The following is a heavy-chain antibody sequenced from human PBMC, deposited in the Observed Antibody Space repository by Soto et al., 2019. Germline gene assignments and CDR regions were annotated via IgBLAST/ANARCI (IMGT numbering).Heavy chain of an antibody. V-gene: IGHV1-2*02. CDR2: INPTSGAT. D-gene: IGHD5-12*01. Sequence: QVQLVQSAAEVKKPGASVKVSCKASGYIFTGYFMHWVRQAPGQGLEWMGWINPTSGATMDVEKFQGRVIMTRDTSISTFYMDVSRLTSVDTAVDYCARNRRENSGYLWGHGTLVTVSS. CDR3: ARNRRENSGYL. CDR1: GYIFTGYF. J-gene: IGHJ4*01.